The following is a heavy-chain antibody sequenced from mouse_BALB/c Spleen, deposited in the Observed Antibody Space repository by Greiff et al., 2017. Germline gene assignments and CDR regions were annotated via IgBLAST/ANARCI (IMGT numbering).Heavy chain of an antibody. J-gene: IGHJ4*01. Sequence: QVQLQQPGAELVKPGAPVKLSCKASGYTFTSYWMNWVKQRPGRGLEWIGRIDPSDSETHYNQKFKDKATLTVDKSSSTAYIQLSSLTSEDSAVYYCARCGYDAMDYWGQGTSVTVSS. CDR1: GYTFTSYW. CDR2: IDPSDSET. V-gene: IGHV1-69*02. CDR3: ARCGYDAMDY.